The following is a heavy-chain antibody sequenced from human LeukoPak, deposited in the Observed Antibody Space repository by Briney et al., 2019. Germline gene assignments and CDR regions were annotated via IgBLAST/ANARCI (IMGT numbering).Heavy chain of an antibody. CDR1: GFSLSNYW. J-gene: IGHJ4*02. D-gene: IGHD2-15*01. Sequence: GGSLRLSCAASGFSLSNYWMNWVRQAPGKGLEWVAVISYDGSNKYYADSVKGRFTISRDNSKNTLYLQMNSLRAEDTAVYYCARDLDRGYCSGGSCYSFGYWGQGTLVTVSS. CDR2: ISYDGSNK. V-gene: IGHV3-30-3*01. CDR3: ARDLDRGYCSGGSCYSFGY.